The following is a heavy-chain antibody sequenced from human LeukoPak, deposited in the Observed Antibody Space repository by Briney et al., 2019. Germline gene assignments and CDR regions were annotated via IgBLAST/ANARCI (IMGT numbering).Heavy chain of an antibody. V-gene: IGHV4-4*02. D-gene: IGHD4-11*01. Sequence: SDTLSLTCTVPGGSLIKNHKWSAVRQPPGKVLEWIGEIYQSGSTNYNPSLKSRVTISVDKSKNQFSLKLTSVTAADTAVYYCARDQTNNWFDPWGQGTLVTVSS. CDR1: GGSLIKNHK. CDR3: ARDQTNNWFDP. J-gene: IGHJ5*02. CDR2: IYQSGST.